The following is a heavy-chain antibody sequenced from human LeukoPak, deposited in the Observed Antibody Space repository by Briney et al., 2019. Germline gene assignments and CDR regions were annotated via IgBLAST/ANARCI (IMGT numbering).Heavy chain of an antibody. D-gene: IGHD6-19*01. CDR1: GYTFTGYY. CDR2: INPNSGGT. V-gene: IGHV1-2*02. CDR3: ARSGAVANHWFDP. Sequence: ASVNVSCKASGYTFTGYYMHWVRQPPGQGLEWMGWINPNSGGTNYAQKFQGRFIMTRDTSISTAYLELSRLRSDDTAVYYCARSGAVANHWFDPWGQGTLVTVSS. J-gene: IGHJ5*02.